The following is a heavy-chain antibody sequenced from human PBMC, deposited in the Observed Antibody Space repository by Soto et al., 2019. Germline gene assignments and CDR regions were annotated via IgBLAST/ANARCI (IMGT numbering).Heavy chain of an antibody. CDR2: IWYDGSNK. D-gene: IGHD1-7*01. J-gene: IGHJ4*02. CDR1: GFTFSSYG. V-gene: IGHV3-33*01. Sequence: GGSLRLSCAAPGFTFSSYGMHWVRQAPGKGLEWVAVIWYDGSNKYYADSVKGRFTISRDNSKNTLYLQMNSLRAEDTAVYYCARDLRGTTYYFDYWGQGTLVTVSS. CDR3: ARDLRGTTYYFDY.